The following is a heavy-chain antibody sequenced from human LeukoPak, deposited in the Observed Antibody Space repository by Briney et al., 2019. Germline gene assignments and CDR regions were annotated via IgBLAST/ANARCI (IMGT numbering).Heavy chain of an antibody. D-gene: IGHD4-17*01. J-gene: IGHJ4*02. V-gene: IGHV1-2*02. CDR2: INPKSGDT. CDR1: GYTFMNYY. Sequence: GASVKVSCKASGYTFMNYYIHWVRQAPGQGLEWMGWINPKSGDTQYGQKFQGRVTVTRDTSISTASMELSRLTSDDTAVYFCARGQYYGDITFPLHYWGQGTLVTVSS. CDR3: ARGQYYGDITFPLHY.